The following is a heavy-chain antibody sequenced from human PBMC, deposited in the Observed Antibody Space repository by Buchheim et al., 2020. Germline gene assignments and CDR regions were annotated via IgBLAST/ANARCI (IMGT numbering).Heavy chain of an antibody. V-gene: IGHV3-48*01. CDR1: GFTFSSYS. J-gene: IGHJ6*03. Sequence: EVQLVESGGGLVQPGGSLRLSCAASGFTFSSYSMNWVRQAPGKGLEWVSYISSSSSTIYYADSVKGRFTISRDNAKNSLYLQMNSLRAEDTAVYYCARVHGVPSLGTWIQLDYYYMDVWGKGTT. CDR3: ARVHGVPSLGTWIQLDYYYMDV. CDR2: ISSSSSTI. D-gene: IGHD5-18*01.